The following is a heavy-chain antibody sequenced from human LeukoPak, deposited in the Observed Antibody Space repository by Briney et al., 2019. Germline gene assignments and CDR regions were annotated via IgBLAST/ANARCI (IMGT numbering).Heavy chain of an antibody. V-gene: IGHV3-30-3*01. D-gene: IGHD3-22*01. CDR1: GFTFSSYA. J-gene: IGHJ4*02. CDR3: ARGAYYYED. Sequence: GGSLRLSCAASGFTFSSYAMHWVRQAPGKGLEWVAVISYDGSNKYYADSVKGRFTISRDNAKNSLYLQMNSLRAEDTAVYYCARGAYYYEDWGQGTLVTVSS. CDR2: ISYDGSNK.